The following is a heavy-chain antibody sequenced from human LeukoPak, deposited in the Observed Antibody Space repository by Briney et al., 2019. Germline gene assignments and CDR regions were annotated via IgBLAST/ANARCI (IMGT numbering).Heavy chain of an antibody. V-gene: IGHV3-11*01. CDR1: GFTFSDYY. Sequence: PGGSLRLACAASGFTFSDYYMSWIRQAPGKGLEWVSYISSSGSTIYYADSVKGRFTISRDNAKNSLYLQMNSLRAEDTAVYYCARRWELLLDYYDYFYMDVWGKGTTVTIPS. CDR2: ISSSGSTI. D-gene: IGHD1-26*01. CDR3: ARRWELLLDYYDYFYMDV. J-gene: IGHJ6*03.